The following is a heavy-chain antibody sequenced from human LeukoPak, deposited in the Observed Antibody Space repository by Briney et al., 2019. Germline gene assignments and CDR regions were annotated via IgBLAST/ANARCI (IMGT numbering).Heavy chain of an antibody. CDR1: GGTFSRFA. D-gene: IGHD3-10*01. J-gene: IGHJ2*01. CDR3: AKSTYYYGSGEGSNYWYFDL. CDR2: IIPIFGPA. Sequence: SVKVSCKTSGGTFSRFAISWVRQAPGQGLEWMGGIIPIFGPANYAQKFQGRVTITADESTSTAYMELSSLRSEDTALYYCAKSTYYYGSGEGSNYWYFDLWGRGTLVTVSS. V-gene: IGHV1-69*13.